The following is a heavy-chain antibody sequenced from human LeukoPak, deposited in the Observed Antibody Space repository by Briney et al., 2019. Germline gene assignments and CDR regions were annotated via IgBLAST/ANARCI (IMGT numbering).Heavy chain of an antibody. V-gene: IGHV3-30*02. D-gene: IGHD6-13*01. J-gene: IGHJ1*01. CDR1: GFTFSSYG. Sequence: PGGSLRLSCAASGFTFSSYGMHWVRQAPGKGLEWVAFIRYDGSNKYYADSVKGRFTISRDNSKNTLYLQMNSLRAEDTAVYYCARDIPGTYSSSWFNFPAEYFHHWGQGTLVTVSS. CDR2: IRYDGSNK. CDR3: ARDIPGTYSSSWFNFPAEYFHH.